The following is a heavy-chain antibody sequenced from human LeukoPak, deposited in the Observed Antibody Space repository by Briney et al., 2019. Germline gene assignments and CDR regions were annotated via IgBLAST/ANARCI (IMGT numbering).Heavy chain of an antibody. J-gene: IGHJ4*02. CDR3: ASQNYDILTGYYSYDY. Sequence: PSETLSLTCAVSGGSISSSSYYWGWIRQPPGKGLEWIGSIYYTGSTYYNPSLKSRVTVSVDTSKSQFSLHLSSVAVADTAVYYCASQNYDILTGYYSYDYWGQGTLVTVSS. D-gene: IGHD3-9*01. V-gene: IGHV4-39*01. CDR2: IYYTGST. CDR1: GGSISSSSYY.